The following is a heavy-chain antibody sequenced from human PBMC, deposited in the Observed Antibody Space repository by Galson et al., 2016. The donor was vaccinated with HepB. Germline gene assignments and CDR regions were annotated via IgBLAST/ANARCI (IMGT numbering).Heavy chain of an antibody. CDR1: GLTFSNYA. Sequence: SLRLSCAASGLTFSNYAMNWVRQAPGKGLEWASGISGSGGRTFYADSVKGRFTISRDNSKDTLYLQMNSLGAEDMALYHCAKRRGEEMTIFGVEHTKGNRWYFDLWGRGTLVIVSS. V-gene: IGHV3-23*01. CDR2: ISGSGGRT. CDR3: AKRRGEEMTIFGVEHTKGNRWYFDL. D-gene: IGHD3-3*01. J-gene: IGHJ2*01.